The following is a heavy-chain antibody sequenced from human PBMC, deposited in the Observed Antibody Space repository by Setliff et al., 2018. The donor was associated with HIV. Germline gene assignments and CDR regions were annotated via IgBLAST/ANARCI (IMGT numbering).Heavy chain of an antibody. CDR2: IYPGDSDT. J-gene: IGHJ4*02. D-gene: IGHD3-10*01. CDR3: ARGGITTIVRGVTYPYPLYHFDS. CDR1: GYSFTSYW. V-gene: IGHV5-51*01. Sequence: GESLKISCKGPGYSFTSYWIGWVRQMPGKGLEWMGIIYPGDSDTRYSPSFQGQVTISADKSISTAYLPWSRLKASDTAMYYCARGGITTIVRGVTYPYPLYHFDSWGPGTLVTVSS.